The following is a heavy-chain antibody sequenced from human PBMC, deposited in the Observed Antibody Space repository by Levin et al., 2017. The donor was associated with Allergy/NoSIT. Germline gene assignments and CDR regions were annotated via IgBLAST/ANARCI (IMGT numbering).Heavy chain of an antibody. CDR1: GFTFSSYA. Sequence: GESLKISCAASGFTFSSYAMHWVRQAPGKGLEWVAVISYDGSNKYYADSVKGRFTISRDNSKNTLYLQMNSLRAEDTAVYYCARDPRGVVTAILDYWGQGTLVTVSS. CDR2: ISYDGSNK. J-gene: IGHJ4*02. CDR3: ARDPRGVVTAILDY. V-gene: IGHV3-30-3*01. D-gene: IGHD2-21*02.